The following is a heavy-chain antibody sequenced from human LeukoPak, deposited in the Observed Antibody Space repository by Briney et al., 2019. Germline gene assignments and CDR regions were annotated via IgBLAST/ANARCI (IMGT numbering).Heavy chain of an antibody. V-gene: IGHV6-1*01. CDR1: GDSVSSNSAA. J-gene: IGHJ4*02. CDR3: ARDREVLRGVIMTGFDY. Sequence: SQTLSLTYVIFGDSVSSNSAAWNWIRQSPSRGLEWLGRTYYRSKWYNDFAPSVKSRISINPDTSKNQFSLQLNSVTPEDTAIYYCARDREVLRGVIMTGFDYWDQGNMVTV. D-gene: IGHD3-10*01. CDR2: TYYRSKWYN.